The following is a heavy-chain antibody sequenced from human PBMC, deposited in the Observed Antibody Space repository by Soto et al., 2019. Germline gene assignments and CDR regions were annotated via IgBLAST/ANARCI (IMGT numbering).Heavy chain of an antibody. Sequence: ASVKVSCKASGGTFSSYAISWVRQAPGQGLEWMGGIIPIFGTANYAQKFQGRVTITADESTSTAYMELSSLRSEDTAVYYCARGIVPAATLSWFDPWGQGTLVTVSS. CDR2: IIPIFGTA. V-gene: IGHV1-69*13. CDR3: ARGIVPAATLSWFDP. CDR1: GGTFSSYA. J-gene: IGHJ5*02. D-gene: IGHD2-2*01.